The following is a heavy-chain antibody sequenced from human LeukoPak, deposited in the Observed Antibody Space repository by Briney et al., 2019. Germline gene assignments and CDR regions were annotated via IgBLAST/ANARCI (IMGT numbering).Heavy chain of an antibody. CDR3: ARGNILTGDCFDF. J-gene: IGHJ4*02. V-gene: IGHV4-34*01. CDR1: GGSITGYY. CDR2: IHYTGAT. D-gene: IGHD3-9*01. Sequence: PSETLSLTCAVYGGSITGYYWSWIRQTPGRGLEWVGEIHYTGATSYNPSLKSRATISTDTSKNQFSLRLSSVTAADTAVYYCARGNILTGDCFDFWGQGALVTVSS.